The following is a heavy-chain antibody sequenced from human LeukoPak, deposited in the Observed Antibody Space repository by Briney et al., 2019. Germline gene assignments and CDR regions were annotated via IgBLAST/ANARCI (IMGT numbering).Heavy chain of an antibody. J-gene: IGHJ4*02. Sequence: ASVKVSCKASGYTFTSYDINWVRQATGQGLEWMGWMNPNSGNTGYAQKFQGRVTMTRNTSISTAYMELSSLRSEDTAVYYCARAQYYYGSSGYYRDLIDYWGQGTLVTVSS. CDR1: GYTFTSYD. V-gene: IGHV1-8*01. D-gene: IGHD3-22*01. CDR3: ARAQYYYGSSGYYRDLIDY. CDR2: MNPNSGNT.